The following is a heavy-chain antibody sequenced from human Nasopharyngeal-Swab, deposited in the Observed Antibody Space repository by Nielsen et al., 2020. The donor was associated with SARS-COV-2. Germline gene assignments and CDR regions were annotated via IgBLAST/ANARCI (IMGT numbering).Heavy chain of an antibody. J-gene: IGHJ5*02. Sequence: ASVKVSCKASGYTFTSYAMNWVRQAPGQGLEWMGWINTNTGNPTYAQGFPGRFVFSLDTSVSTAYLQISSLKAEDTAVYYCARDEKSQGIFGVVISGQWWFDPWGQGTLVTVSS. CDR1: GYTFTSYA. V-gene: IGHV7-4-1*02. CDR3: ARDEKSQGIFGVVISGQWWFDP. D-gene: IGHD3-3*01. CDR2: INTNTGNP.